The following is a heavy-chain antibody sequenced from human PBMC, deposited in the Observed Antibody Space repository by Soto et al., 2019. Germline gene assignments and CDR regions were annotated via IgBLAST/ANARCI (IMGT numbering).Heavy chain of an antibody. CDR1: GFSFSSKW. CDR2: INPDGSEK. Sequence: EVQLVESGGGLVQPGGSLRLSCAASGFSFSSKWMTWVRQAPGKGLEWVANINPDGSEKQYVDSVRGRFILSRDNAKNSLYLQMNSLRAEDTAVYFCAYSSAYAYFFDPWGQGTLVTVSS. V-gene: IGHV3-7*01. D-gene: IGHD3-22*01. J-gene: IGHJ5*02. CDR3: AYSSAYAYFFDP.